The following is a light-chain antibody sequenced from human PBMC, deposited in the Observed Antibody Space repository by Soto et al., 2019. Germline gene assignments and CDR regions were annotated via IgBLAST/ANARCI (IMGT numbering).Light chain of an antibody. Sequence: QSVLTQPPSVSAAPGQKVTISCSGSSSNIGNNYVSWYQQLPGTAPKVLIYDNNKRPPGIPDRFSGSKSGTSATLGITGLQTGDEADYYGGSWDDSLTAGVFGGGTKLTVL. CDR2: DNN. CDR3: GSWDDSLTAGV. J-gene: IGLJ2*01. V-gene: IGLV1-51*01. CDR1: SSNIGNNY.